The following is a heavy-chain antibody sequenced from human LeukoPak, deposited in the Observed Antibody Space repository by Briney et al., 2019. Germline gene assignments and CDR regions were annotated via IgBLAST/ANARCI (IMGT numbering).Heavy chain of an antibody. CDR3: ARDIPGIAVT. D-gene: IGHD6-19*01. V-gene: IGHV1-69*13. Sequence: GASVKVSCKASGGTFSSYAISWVRQAPGQGLEWMGGIIPIFGTANYAQKFQGRVTITADESTSTAYMELSSLRSEDTAVYYCARDIPGIAVTWGQGTLVTVSS. CDR2: IIPIFGTA. CDR1: GGTFSSYA. J-gene: IGHJ5*02.